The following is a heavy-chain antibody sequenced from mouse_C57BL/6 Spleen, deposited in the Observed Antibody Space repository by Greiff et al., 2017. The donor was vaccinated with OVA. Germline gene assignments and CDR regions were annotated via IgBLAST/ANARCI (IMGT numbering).Heavy chain of an antibody. D-gene: IGHD2-5*01. CDR3: ARSGGNSNYLGLGY. Sequence: QVHVKQPGAELVKPGASVKLSCKASGYTFTSYWMHWVKQRPGRGLEWIGRIDPNSGGTKYNEKFKSKATLTVDKPSSTAYMQLSSLTSEDSAVYYCARSGGNSNYLGLGYWGQGTSVTVSS. CDR1: GYTFTSYW. CDR2: IDPNSGGT. J-gene: IGHJ4*01. V-gene: IGHV1-72*01.